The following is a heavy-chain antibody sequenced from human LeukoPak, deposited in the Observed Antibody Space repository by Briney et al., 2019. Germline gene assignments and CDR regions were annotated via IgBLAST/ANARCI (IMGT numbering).Heavy chain of an antibody. J-gene: IGHJ5*02. CDR3: AKRESWFDP. CDR2: IRNDGSNK. CDR1: GFTFSSYG. D-gene: IGHD5-24*01. V-gene: IGHV3-30*02. Sequence: PGGSLRLSCAASGFTFSSYGMHWVHQAPGKGLEWVAFIRNDGSNKYYADFVKGRFTISRDNSKNTVYLQMNSLRAEDTAVYYCAKRESWFDPWGQGTLVTVSS.